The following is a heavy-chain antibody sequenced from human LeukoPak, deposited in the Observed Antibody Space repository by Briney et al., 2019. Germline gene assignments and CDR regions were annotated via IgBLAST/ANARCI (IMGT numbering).Heavy chain of an antibody. J-gene: IGHJ4*02. Sequence: SETLSLTCAVSGGSISSGGYSWSWIRQPPGKGLEWIGYIYHSGSTYYNPSLKSRVTISVDRSKNQFSLKLSSVTAADTAVYYCARVKDCSGGSCYSTFDYWGQGTLVTVSS. CDR2: IYHSGST. CDR3: ARVKDCSGGSCYSTFDY. V-gene: IGHV4-30-2*01. D-gene: IGHD2-15*01. CDR1: GGSISSGGYS.